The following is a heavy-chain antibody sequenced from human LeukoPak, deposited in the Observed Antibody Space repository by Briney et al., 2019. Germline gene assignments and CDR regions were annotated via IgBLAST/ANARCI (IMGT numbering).Heavy chain of an antibody. D-gene: IGHD6-19*01. CDR2: IYTSGST. CDR3: ARGLPGMPGIAVAGTGTYYYYMDV. Sequence: SETLSLTCTVSGGSISSYYWSWIRQPAGKGLEWIGRIYTSGSTNYNPSLKSRVTMSVDTSKNQFSLKLSSVTAADTAVYYCARGLPGMPGIAVAGTGTYYYYMDVWGKGTTVTISS. J-gene: IGHJ6*03. V-gene: IGHV4-4*07. CDR1: GGSISSYY.